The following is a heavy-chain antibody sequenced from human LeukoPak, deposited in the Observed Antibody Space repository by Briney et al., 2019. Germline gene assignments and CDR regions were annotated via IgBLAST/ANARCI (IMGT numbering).Heavy chain of an antibody. D-gene: IGHD7-27*01. CDR1: GYTFYSHG. V-gene: IGHV1-18*01. CDR2: ISTFTGNT. Sequence: ASVKVSCKASGYTFYSHGVTWVRQAPGQGPEWMGWISTFTGNTNYAQKFQDRVTMTTDTSTSTAYIELRSLRSDDTAMYYCARGVWGDAFDIWGQGTTVTVSS. J-gene: IGHJ3*02. CDR3: ARGVWGDAFDI.